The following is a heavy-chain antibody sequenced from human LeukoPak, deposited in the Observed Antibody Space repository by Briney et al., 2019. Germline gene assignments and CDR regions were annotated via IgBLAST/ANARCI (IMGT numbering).Heavy chain of an antibody. CDR3: ARAGRFLAEGSWFDP. Sequence: PGGSLRLSCAASGPTFRSYAMSWVRQAPGKGLEWVSGIGGSDGATYYADSVKGRFTISRDNSKNTLYLQMNSLRAEDTAVYYCARAGRFLAEGSWFDPWGQGTLVTVSS. D-gene: IGHD3-3*01. V-gene: IGHV3-23*01. J-gene: IGHJ5*02. CDR2: IGGSDGAT. CDR1: GPTFRSYA.